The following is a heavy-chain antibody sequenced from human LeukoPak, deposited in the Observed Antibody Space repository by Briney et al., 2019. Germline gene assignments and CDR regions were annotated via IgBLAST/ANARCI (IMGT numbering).Heavy chain of an antibody. J-gene: IGHJ4*02. CDR2: INSDGSST. V-gene: IGHV3-74*01. CDR1: GFTFSSYW. D-gene: IGHD3-22*01. CDR3: AREGYYYDSSGYSYYFDY. Sequence: GGSLRLSCAASGFTFSSYWTHWVRQAPGKGLVWVSRINSDGSSTSYADSVKGRFTISRDNAKNTLYLQMNSLRAEDTAVYYCAREGYYYDSSGYSYYFDYWGQGTLVTVSS.